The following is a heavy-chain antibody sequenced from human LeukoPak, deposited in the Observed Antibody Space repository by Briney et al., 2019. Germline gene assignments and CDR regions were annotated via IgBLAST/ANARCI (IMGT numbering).Heavy chain of an antibody. CDR2: ISGRGDST. Sequence: GGSLRLSCAASGFTFSTFGMGWVRQAPGKGLEWVSTISGRGDSTYYADSVKGRFTISRDNAKNSLYLQMNSLRAEDTAVYYCARDRSVLAAAIDYWGQGTLVTVSS. CDR3: ARDRSVLAAAIDY. V-gene: IGHV3-23*01. CDR1: GFTFSTFG. D-gene: IGHD6-13*01. J-gene: IGHJ4*02.